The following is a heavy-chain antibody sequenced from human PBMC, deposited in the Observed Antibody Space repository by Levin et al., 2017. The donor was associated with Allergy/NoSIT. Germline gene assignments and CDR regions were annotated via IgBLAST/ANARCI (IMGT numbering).Heavy chain of an antibody. CDR1: GFTFSSYA. Sequence: RPGGSLRLSCVVSGFTFSSYAMSWVRQVPGKGLEWVSVISGSGDTTYYADSAKGRFTISRDNSKNTLFLQMNSLRVEDTAVYYCAKTGGRTVGEWGSPVEDSWGQGTLVTVSS. CDR2: ISGSGDTT. CDR3: AKTGGRTVGEWGSPVEDS. V-gene: IGHV3-23*01. J-gene: IGHJ5*01. D-gene: IGHD2-15*01.